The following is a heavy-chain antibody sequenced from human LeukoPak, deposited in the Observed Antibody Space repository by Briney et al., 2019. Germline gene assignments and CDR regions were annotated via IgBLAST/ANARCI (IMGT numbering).Heavy chain of an antibody. Sequence: PGGSLRLSCAASGFTFSSYAMSWVRQAPGKGLEWVSAISGSGGSTYYADSVKGRLTISRDNSKNTLYLQMNSLRAEDTAVYYCAKDLGYCGGDCSILYYFDYWGQGTLVTVSS. D-gene: IGHD2-21*02. CDR1: GFTFSSYA. J-gene: IGHJ4*02. V-gene: IGHV3-23*01. CDR3: AKDLGYCGGDCSILYYFDY. CDR2: ISGSGGST.